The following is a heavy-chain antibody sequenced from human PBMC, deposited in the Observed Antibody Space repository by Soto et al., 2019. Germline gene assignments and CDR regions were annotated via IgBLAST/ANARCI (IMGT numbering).Heavy chain of an antibody. V-gene: IGHV4-59*08. CDR2: IYYSGST. Sequence: SLTWHGAGGCISSYSWGGIRQPPGKGLEWIGYIYYSGSTNYNPSLKSRVTISVDTSKNQFSLKLSSVTAADTAVYYCARRWGRTFDYWGQGTLVTVSS. J-gene: IGHJ4*02. CDR3: ARRWGRTFDY. D-gene: IGHD7-27*01. CDR1: GGCISSYS.